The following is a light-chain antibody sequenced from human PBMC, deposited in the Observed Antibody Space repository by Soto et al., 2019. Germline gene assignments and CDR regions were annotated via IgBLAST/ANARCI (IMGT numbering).Light chain of an antibody. Sequence: EIVLTQSPATLSLSPGERATLSCRASQSVSSYLAWYQQKPGQAPRLLIYDASNRATGIPARFSGSGSGTDFTLTISSLEPEDFAVYYCQQYDTSPPLYTFGQGTTVDIK. V-gene: IGKV3-11*01. CDR3: QQYDTSPPLYT. J-gene: IGKJ2*01. CDR2: DAS. CDR1: QSVSSY.